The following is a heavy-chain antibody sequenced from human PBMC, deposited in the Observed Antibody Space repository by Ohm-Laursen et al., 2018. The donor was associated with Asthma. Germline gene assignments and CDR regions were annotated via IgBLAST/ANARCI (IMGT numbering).Heavy chain of an antibody. CDR1: GFTFSSYA. D-gene: IGHD1-1*01. Sequence: SLRLSCSASGFTFSSYAMHWVRQAPGKGLEWVAVISYDGSNKYYADSVKGRFTISRDNSKNTLYLQMNSLRAEDTAVYYCARRPRTWGQGTLVTVSS. V-gene: IGHV3-30-3*01. CDR2: ISYDGSNK. CDR3: ARRPRT. J-gene: IGHJ4*02.